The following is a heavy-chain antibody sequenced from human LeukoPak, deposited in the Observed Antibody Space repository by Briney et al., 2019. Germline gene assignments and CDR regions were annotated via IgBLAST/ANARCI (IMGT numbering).Heavy chain of an antibody. CDR1: EFTFNNHA. V-gene: IGHV3-23*01. J-gene: IGHJ4*02. CDR3: AKDSSWGGARPTRFDH. CDR2: ISGSGGST. Sequence: HPGGSLRLSCAASEFTFNNHAMNWVRHAPGKGLEWVATISGSGGSTFYADSVKGRFTISRDNSKDTVYLQMNSLRAEDTALYYCAKDSSWGGARPTRFDHWGQGTLVTVSS. D-gene: IGHD1-26*01.